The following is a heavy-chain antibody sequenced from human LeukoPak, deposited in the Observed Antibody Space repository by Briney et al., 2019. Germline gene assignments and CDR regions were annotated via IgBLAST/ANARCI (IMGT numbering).Heavy chain of an antibody. J-gene: IGHJ5*02. Sequence: ASVKVSCKASGYTFTSYGISWVRQAPGQGLEWMGWISAYNGNANYAQKLQGRVTMTTDTSTSTAYMELSSLRSDDTAVYYCARVLGVQFEYNWFGPWGQGTLVTVSS. CDR1: GYTFTSYG. V-gene: IGHV1-18*01. CDR2: ISAYNGNA. CDR3: ARVLGVQFEYNWFGP. D-gene: IGHD3-16*01.